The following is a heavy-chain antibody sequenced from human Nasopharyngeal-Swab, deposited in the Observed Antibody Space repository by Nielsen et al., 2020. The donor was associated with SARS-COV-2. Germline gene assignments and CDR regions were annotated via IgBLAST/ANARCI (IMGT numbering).Heavy chain of an antibody. J-gene: IGHJ4*02. CDR3: ARDTTPLVTGGHQGY. D-gene: IGHD3-16*01. V-gene: IGHV3-21*01. Sequence: GESLKISCAASGFTFSSYTVNWVRQAPGKGLEWVSSISSSSTYIYYADSVKGRFTISRDNANNSLYLQMNSLRAEDTAVYYCARDTTPLVTGGHQGYWGQGTVVTVSS. CDR2: ISSSSTYI. CDR1: GFTFSSYT.